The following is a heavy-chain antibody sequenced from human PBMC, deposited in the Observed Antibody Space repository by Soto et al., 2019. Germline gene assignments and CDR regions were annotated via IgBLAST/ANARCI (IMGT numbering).Heavy chain of an antibody. CDR1: GGTFSSYA. CDR2: INPNSGGT. D-gene: IGHD3-22*01. J-gene: IGHJ5*02. V-gene: IGHV1-2*04. CDR3: ATADYYDSSGYYYGWFDP. Sequence: ASVKVSCKASGGTFSSYAISWVRQAPGQGLEWMGWINPNSGGTKYAQKFQGWVTMTRDTSASTAYMELSRLRSDDTAVYYCATADYYDSSGYYYGWFDPWGQGTLVTVSS.